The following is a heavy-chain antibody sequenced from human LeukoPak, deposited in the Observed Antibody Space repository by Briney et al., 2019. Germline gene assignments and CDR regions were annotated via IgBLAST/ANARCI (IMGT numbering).Heavy chain of an antibody. D-gene: IGHD3-10*01. CDR1: GYTFSRHG. CDR2: IFTNGGT. J-gene: IGHJ5*02. Sequence: GGTLRLSCAASGYTFSRHGMNWVRQAPGKGLEWVSVIFTNGGTHYADSVKGRFTISRDNSKNTLYLQMNSLRVDDTAVYYCARDHHGSGSYPNPWGQGTLVTVSS. V-gene: IGHV3-66*01. CDR3: ARDHHGSGSYPNP.